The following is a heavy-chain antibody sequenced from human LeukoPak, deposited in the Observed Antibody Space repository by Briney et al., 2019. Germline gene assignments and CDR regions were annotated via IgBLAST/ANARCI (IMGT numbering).Heavy chain of an antibody. CDR2: IYSGGST. CDR3: ARDGYYYDSSGYRDNYYYYYMDV. V-gene: IGHV3-66*01. D-gene: IGHD3-22*01. J-gene: IGHJ6*03. CDR1: GFTFSSYW. Sequence: PGGSLRLSCAASGFTFSSYWMHWVRQAPGKGLEWVSVIYSGGSTYYADSVKGRFTISRDNSKNTLYLQMNSLRAEDTAVYYCARDGYYYDSSGYRDNYYYYYMDVWGKGTTVTISS.